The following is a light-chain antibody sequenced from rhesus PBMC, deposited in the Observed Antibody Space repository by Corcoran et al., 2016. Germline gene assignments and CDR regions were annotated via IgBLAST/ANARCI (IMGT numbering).Light chain of an antibody. Sequence: DIQMTQSPSSLSASIGDTVTITCRASQDISNNLAWYQQKQGKVPKILIYYESTLQRGVPSRFRGRGSGTDCTLTISSLQPEDFATYYCQQGYGTPFTFGPWTKLDIK. V-gene: IGKV1S15*01. CDR1: QDISNN. J-gene: IGKJ3*01. CDR2: YES. CDR3: QQGYGTPFT.